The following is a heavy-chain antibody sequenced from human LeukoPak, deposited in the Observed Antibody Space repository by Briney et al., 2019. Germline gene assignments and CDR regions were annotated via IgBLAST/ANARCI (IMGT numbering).Heavy chain of an antibody. CDR3: ARLGSVAAAGIDY. V-gene: IGHV4-59*08. CDR1: GGSISSYY. J-gene: IGHJ4*02. Sequence: SETLSLTCTVSGGSISSYYWSWIRQPPGKGLEWIGYIYYSGSTNYNPSLKSRVTISVDTSKNQFSLKLSSVTAADTAVYYCARLGSVAAAGIDYWGQGTLVTVSS. CDR2: IYYSGST. D-gene: IGHD6-13*01.